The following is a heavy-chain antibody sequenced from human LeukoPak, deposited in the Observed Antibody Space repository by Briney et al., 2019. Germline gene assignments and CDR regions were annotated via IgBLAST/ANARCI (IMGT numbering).Heavy chain of an antibody. D-gene: IGHD3-10*01. Sequence: GGSLRLSCAASGFTFSSYAMHWVRQAPGKGLEWVAVISYDGSNKYYADSVKGRFTISRDNSKNTLYLQMNSLRAEDTAVYYCAKDQGRERYYYYGMDVWGKGTTVTVSS. V-gene: IGHV3-30-3*01. CDR2: ISYDGSNK. CDR1: GFTFSSYA. J-gene: IGHJ6*04. CDR3: AKDQGRERYYYYGMDV.